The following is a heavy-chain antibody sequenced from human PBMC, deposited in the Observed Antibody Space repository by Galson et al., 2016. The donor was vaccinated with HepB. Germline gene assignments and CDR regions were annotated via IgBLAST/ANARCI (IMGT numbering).Heavy chain of an antibody. CDR2: IKEDGSEK. Sequence: SLRLSCAASGFTFSNYWMSWVRQAPGKGLEWVANIKEDGSEKYYMDPVKGRVTISRDNAKNSLYLQMNSLRVEDTAVYYCARSRRVSTPRYYFDYWGQGTLVTVSS. CDR1: GFTFSNYW. V-gene: IGHV3-7*01. J-gene: IGHJ4*02. D-gene: IGHD2-2*01. CDR3: ARSRRVSTPRYYFDY.